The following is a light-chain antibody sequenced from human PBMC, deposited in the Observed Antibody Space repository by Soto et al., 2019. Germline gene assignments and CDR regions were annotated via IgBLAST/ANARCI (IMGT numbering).Light chain of an antibody. CDR1: SSDVCGYHY. CDR3: SSYTISSTYV. Sequence: QSALTPPNSVSGFPGQSITISCTVTSSDVCGYHYYSWYQQHPGKAPKLMIYEVSNRPSGVSKRFSGSQSGNTAFLTISVLQAEDESDYFCSSYTISSTYVFGTRTKV. J-gene: IGLJ1*01. V-gene: IGLV2-14*01. CDR2: EVS.